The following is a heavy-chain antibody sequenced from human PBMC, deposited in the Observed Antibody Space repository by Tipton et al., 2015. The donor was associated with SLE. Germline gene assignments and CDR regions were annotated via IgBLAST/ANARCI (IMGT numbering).Heavy chain of an antibody. CDR2: IYYSGST. CDR3: ASGGDGYNFTFDI. V-gene: IGHV4-59*01. D-gene: IGHD5-24*01. CDR1: GGDISSYY. J-gene: IGHJ3*02. Sequence: LRLSCTEYGGDISSYYWSWIRQPPGKGLEWIGYIYYSGSTNYNPSLKSRVTISVDTSKNQFSLKLSSVTAADTAVYYCASGGDGYNFTFDIWGQGTMVTVSS.